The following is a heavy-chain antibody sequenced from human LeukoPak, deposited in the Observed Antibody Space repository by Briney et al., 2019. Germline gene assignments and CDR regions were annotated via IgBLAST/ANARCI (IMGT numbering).Heavy chain of an antibody. CDR3: ARERYNWNYAFDY. CDR1: GFTFSSYS. V-gene: IGHV3-21*01. Sequence: PGGSLRLSYAASGFTFSSYSMNWVRQAPGKGLEWVSSISSSSGYIYYADSVKGRFTISRDNAKNSLYLHLNSLRAEDTAVYYCARERYNWNYAFDYWGQGTLVTVSS. J-gene: IGHJ4*02. CDR2: ISSSSGYI. D-gene: IGHD1-7*01.